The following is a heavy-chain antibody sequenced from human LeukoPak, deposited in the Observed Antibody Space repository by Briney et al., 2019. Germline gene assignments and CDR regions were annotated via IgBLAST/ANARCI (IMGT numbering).Heavy chain of an antibody. V-gene: IGHV4-30-4*08. CDR3: ARDTGPDKGGVLY. J-gene: IGHJ4*02. D-gene: IGHD2-8*02. Sequence: SQTLSLTCTVSGGSISSGDYYWSWIRQPPGKGLEWIGYIYYSGSTYYNPSLKSRVTISVDTSKNQFSLKLSSVTAADTAVYYCARDTGPDKGGVLYWGQGTLVTGSS. CDR1: GGSISSGDYY. CDR2: IYYSGST.